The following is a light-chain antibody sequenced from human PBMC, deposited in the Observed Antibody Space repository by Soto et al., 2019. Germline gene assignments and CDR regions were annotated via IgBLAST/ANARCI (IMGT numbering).Light chain of an antibody. J-gene: IGLJ1*01. CDR1: SSDVGFYNY. CDR3: SSYTSSSTYV. Sequence: QSVLTQPASVSGSPGQSITISCTGTSSDVGFYNYVSWYQQNPGKAPKLMIYDVSNRPSGVSNRFSGPKSGNPDSLPISGLQTEDEADSYCSSYTSSSTYVFGTGSKGTVL. V-gene: IGLV2-14*01. CDR2: DVS.